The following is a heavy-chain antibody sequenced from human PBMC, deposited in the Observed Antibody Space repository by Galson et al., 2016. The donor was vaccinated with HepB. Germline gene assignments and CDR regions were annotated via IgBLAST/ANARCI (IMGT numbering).Heavy chain of an antibody. D-gene: IGHD3-3*01. CDR2: ITQSGSNP. J-gene: IGHJ4*02. CDR1: GFSFSSYA. V-gene: IGHV3-23*01. CDR3: ARDSGEYDSWSAYY. Sequence: SLRLSCAASGFSFSSYAMSWVRQAPGKGLEWVSSITQSGSNPNYEDPPPGRFTVSRDNSKNKLYLQMNALRADDTAFYYCARDSGEYDSWSAYYWGQGTLVTVS.